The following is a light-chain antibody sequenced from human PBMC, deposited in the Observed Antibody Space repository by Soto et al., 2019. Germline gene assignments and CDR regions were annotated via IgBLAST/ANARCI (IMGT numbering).Light chain of an antibody. J-gene: IGLJ1*01. Sequence: QSVLTQPPSVSEAPGQRVTISGTGSSSNIGAGYEAHWYQQVPGTAPKLLIYENNNRPSGVPDRFSGSKSGTSASLAITGLQAEDEAEYYCLSYDSSLSGYVFGTGTKLTVL. CDR3: LSYDSSLSGYV. CDR2: ENN. CDR1: SSNIGAGYE. V-gene: IGLV1-40*01.